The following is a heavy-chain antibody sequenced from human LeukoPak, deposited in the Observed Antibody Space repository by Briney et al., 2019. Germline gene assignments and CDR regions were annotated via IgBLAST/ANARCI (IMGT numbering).Heavy chain of an antibody. CDR2: IKSKTDGGTT. D-gene: IGHD3-22*01. J-gene: IGHJ4*02. CDR1: GFTYSNAW. V-gene: IGHV3-15*01. CDR3: TTADYYDSSGYS. Sequence: GGSLRLSCAASGFTYSNAWMSWVRQAPGKGLEWVGRIKSKTDGGTTDYAAPVKGRFTISRDGSKNTLYLQMNSLKTEDTAVYYCTTADYYDSSGYSWGQGTLVTVSS.